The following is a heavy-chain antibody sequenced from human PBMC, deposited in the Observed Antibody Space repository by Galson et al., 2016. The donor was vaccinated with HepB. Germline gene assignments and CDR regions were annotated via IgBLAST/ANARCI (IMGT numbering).Heavy chain of an antibody. J-gene: IGHJ4*02. CDR3: ARPAYSFVN. V-gene: IGHV1-3*04. Sequence: SCKASGYNFTRYPIHWVRRAPGQGLEWMGWVNTADGDTQYSQKFQGRVTITRDTSADTVYMDLRSLRSEDTAVFYCARPAYSFVNWGQGTLVTVSS. CDR2: VNTADGDT. CDR1: GYNFTRYP. D-gene: IGHD5-18*01.